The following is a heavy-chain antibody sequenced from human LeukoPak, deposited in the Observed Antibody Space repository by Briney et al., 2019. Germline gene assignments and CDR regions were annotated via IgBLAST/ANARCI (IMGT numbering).Heavy chain of an antibody. CDR1: GGSISSSGYY. D-gene: IGHD3-22*01. V-gene: IGHV4-39*07. CDR3: ASLHSSGYYDY. CDR2: VYYSGST. J-gene: IGHJ4*02. Sequence: SETLSLTCTVSGGSISSSGYYWGWIRQPPGKGLEWIGSVYYSGSTYYNPSLKSRVTISVDTSKNQFSLKLSSVTAADTAVYYCASLHSSGYYDYWGEGTLVTVSS.